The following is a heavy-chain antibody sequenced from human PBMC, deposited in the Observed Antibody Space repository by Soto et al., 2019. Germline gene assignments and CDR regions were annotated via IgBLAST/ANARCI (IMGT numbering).Heavy chain of an antibody. Sequence: ASVKVSCKASGYTFTSYAMHWVRQAPGQRLEWMGWINAGNGNTKYSQKFQGRVTITRDTSASTAYMELSSLRSEDTAVYYCARAYRQIFGVVIKYYFDYWGQGTLVTV. J-gene: IGHJ4*02. CDR3: ARAYRQIFGVVIKYYFDY. D-gene: IGHD3-3*01. V-gene: IGHV1-3*01. CDR2: INAGNGNT. CDR1: GYTFTSYA.